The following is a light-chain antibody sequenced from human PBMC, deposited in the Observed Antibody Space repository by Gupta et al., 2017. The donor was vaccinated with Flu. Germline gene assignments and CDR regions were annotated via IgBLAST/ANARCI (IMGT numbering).Light chain of an antibody. CDR2: QDT. CDR1: KLGDQF. V-gene: IGLV3-1*01. J-gene: IGLJ3*02. Sequence: SYELTQPPSVSVSPGQTASITCSGDKLGDQFACWYQQKPGQSPVLVIYQDTKRPSGIPERFSGSNSGNTATLTSSGTQGMDEADYYCQVWDSSAPNWVFGGGTKLTVL. CDR3: QVWDSSAPNWV.